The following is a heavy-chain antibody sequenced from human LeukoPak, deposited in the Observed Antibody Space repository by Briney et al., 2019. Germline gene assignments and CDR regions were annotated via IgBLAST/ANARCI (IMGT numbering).Heavy chain of an antibody. Sequence: SETLSLTCTVSGGSISSYYWSWIRQPPGKRLEWIGYIYYSGSTNYNPSLKSRVTISVATSKNQFSLKLRSVTAADTAVFYGARHTPYGAGAFDIWGQGTMVTVSS. CDR1: GGSISSYY. D-gene: IGHD3-16*01. CDR3: ARHTPYGAGAFDI. V-gene: IGHV4-59*01. J-gene: IGHJ3*02. CDR2: IYYSGST.